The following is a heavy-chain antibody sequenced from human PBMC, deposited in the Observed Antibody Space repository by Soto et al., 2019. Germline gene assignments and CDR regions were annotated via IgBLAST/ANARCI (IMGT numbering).Heavy chain of an antibody. CDR1: GFTFSSYG. V-gene: IGHV3-30*18. D-gene: IGHD4-17*01. Sequence: QVQLVESGGGVVQPGRSLRLSCAASGFTFSSYGMHWVRQAPGKGLEWVAVISYDGSNKYYADSVKGRFTISRDNSKNTLDLQMHSLRAEATAVYYCAKEEGGVTTYPYYYYGMDVWGQGTTVTVSS. CDR2: ISYDGSNK. J-gene: IGHJ6*02. CDR3: AKEEGGVTTYPYYYYGMDV.